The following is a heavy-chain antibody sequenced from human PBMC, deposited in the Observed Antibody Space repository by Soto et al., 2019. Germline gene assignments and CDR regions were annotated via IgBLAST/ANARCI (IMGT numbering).Heavy chain of an antibody. CDR1: GFTFSSYA. CDR2: ISGSGGST. D-gene: IGHD2-21*02. CDR3: AKGAKFGGDCYYGY. J-gene: IGHJ4*02. Sequence: GGSLRLSCAASGFTFSSYAMSWVRQAPGKGLEWVSAISGSGGSTYYADSVKGRFTISRDNSKNTLYLQMNSLRAEDTAVYYCAKGAKFGGDCYYGYWGPGTLDTVST. V-gene: IGHV3-23*01.